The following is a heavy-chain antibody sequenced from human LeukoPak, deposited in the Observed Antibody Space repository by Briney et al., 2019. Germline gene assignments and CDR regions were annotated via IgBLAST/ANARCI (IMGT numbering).Heavy chain of an antibody. Sequence: ASVKVSCKASGYTFTGYYMHWARQAPGQGLEWMGWINPNSGGTNYAQKFQGRVTMTRDTSISTAYMELSRLRSDDTAVYYCARVRSPFTVTWYYFDYWGQGTLVTVSS. CDR1: GYTFTGYY. J-gene: IGHJ4*02. CDR3: ARVRSPFTVTWYYFDY. D-gene: IGHD4-17*01. CDR2: INPNSGGT. V-gene: IGHV1-2*02.